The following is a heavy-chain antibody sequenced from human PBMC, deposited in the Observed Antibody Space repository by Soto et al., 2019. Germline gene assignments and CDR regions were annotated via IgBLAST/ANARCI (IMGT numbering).Heavy chain of an antibody. D-gene: IGHD2-21*01. Sequence: QVQLVQSGAEVKKPGSSVKVSCKASGGSFSTFAITWVRQAPGKGLEWMGGIIILFATPNYAQKFQGRGTITADESTRTAYMELSSLRSEDTAVYYCATPGGVVPSYGVDVWGQGTAVTVSS. V-gene: IGHV1-69*12. CDR2: IIILFATP. J-gene: IGHJ6*02. CDR3: ATPGGVVPSYGVDV. CDR1: GGSFSTFA.